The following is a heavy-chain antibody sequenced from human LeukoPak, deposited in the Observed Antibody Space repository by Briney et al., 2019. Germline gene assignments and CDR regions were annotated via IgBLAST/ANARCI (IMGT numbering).Heavy chain of an antibody. CDR3: AKNPYEYYFDY. V-gene: IGHV1-2*02. CDR1: GYTFTGYY. J-gene: IGHJ4*02. D-gene: IGHD5-12*01. Sequence: GASVKVSCKASGYTFTGYYMHWVRQAPGQGLEWMGWINPNSGDTNYAQNFQGRVTMTRDTSIRTAYLELCGLRSDDTAVYYCAKNPYEYYFDYWGQGTLVTVSS. CDR2: INPNSGDT.